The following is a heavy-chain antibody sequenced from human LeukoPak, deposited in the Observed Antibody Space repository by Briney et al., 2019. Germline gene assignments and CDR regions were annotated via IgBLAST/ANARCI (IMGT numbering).Heavy chain of an antibody. V-gene: IGHV3-74*01. CDR2: IASDGSST. CDR3: ARGRPHGNDY. J-gene: IGHJ4*02. D-gene: IGHD4-23*01. CDR1: GFTVSSNY. Sequence: GGSLRLSCAASGFTVSSNYMNWVRQAPGKRLVWVSRIASDGSSTTYADSVKGRFSISRDNAKNTPYLQMNSLRVEDTAVYYCARGRPHGNDYWGQGTLVTVSS.